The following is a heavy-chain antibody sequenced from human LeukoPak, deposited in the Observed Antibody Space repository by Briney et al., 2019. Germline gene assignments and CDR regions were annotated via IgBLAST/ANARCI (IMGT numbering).Heavy chain of an antibody. D-gene: IGHD6-19*01. CDR2: IYYSGST. CDR1: GFTFTTNA. Sequence: PGGSLRLSCAASGFTFTTNAMSWIRQPPGKGLEWIGYIYYSGSTNYNPSLKSRVTISIDTSKNQFSLNLSSVTAADTAVYYCARSERYSSGWYFYFDYWGQGTLVTVSS. CDR3: ARSERYSSGWYFYFDY. V-gene: IGHV4-59*01. J-gene: IGHJ4*02.